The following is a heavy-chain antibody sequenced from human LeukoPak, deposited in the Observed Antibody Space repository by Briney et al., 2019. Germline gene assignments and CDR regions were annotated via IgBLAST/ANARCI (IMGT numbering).Heavy chain of an antibody. J-gene: IGHJ4*02. D-gene: IGHD2-21*02. CDR1: GGSFSGYY. V-gene: IGHV4-34*01. Sequence: PSETLSLTCAVYGGSFSGYYWSWIRQPPGKGLEWIGETNHSGSTNYNPSLKSRVTISVDTSKNQFSLKLSSVTAADTAVYYCARVASVTAISFDYWGQGTLVTVSS. CDR2: TNHSGST. CDR3: ARVASVTAISFDY.